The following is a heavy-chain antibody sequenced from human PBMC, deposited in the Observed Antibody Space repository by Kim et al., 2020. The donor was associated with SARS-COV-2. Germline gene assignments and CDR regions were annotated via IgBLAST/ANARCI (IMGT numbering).Heavy chain of an antibody. D-gene: IGHD3-22*01. CDR1: GGSISSYY. J-gene: IGHJ6*02. V-gene: IGHV4-4*07. CDR2: IYTSGST. Sequence: SETLSLTCTVSGGSISSYYWSGIRQPAGKGLEWIGRIYTSGSTNYNPSLKSRVTMSVDTSKNQFSLKLSSVTAADTAVYYCARGGYYDSSGHMGYYYGMDVWGQGTTVTVSS. CDR3: ARGGYYDSSGHMGYYYGMDV.